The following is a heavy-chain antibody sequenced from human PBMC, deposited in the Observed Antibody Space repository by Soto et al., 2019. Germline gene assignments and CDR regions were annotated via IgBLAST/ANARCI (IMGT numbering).Heavy chain of an antibody. V-gene: IGHV3-30*18. J-gene: IGHJ4*02. D-gene: IGHD6-13*01. CDR2: ISYDGSNK. CDR3: AKILPGIAAAGPFDY. Sequence: PGGSLRLSCAASGFTFSSYGMHWVRQAPGKGLEWVAVISYDGSNKYYADSVKGRFTISRDNSKNTLYLQMNSLRAEDTAVYYCAKILPGIAAAGPFDYWGQGTLVTVSS. CDR1: GFTFSSYG.